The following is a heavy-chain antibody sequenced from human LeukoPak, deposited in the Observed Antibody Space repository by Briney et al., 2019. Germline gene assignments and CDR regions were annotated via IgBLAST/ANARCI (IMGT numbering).Heavy chain of an antibody. Sequence: GGSLRLSCAASGFTVSSNYMSWVRQAPGKGLEWVSSISSSSSYIYYAHSVKGRFTISRDNAKNSLYLQMNSLRAEDTAVYYCARDKYGDYSWWFDPWGQGTLVTVSS. CDR1: GFTVSSNY. V-gene: IGHV3-21*01. CDR2: ISSSSSYI. CDR3: ARDKYGDYSWWFDP. D-gene: IGHD4-17*01. J-gene: IGHJ5*02.